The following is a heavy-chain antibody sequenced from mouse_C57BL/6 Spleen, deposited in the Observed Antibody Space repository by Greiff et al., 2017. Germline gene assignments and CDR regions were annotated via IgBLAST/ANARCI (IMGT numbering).Heavy chain of an antibody. CDR3: ARRYGNYVWYFDV. V-gene: IGHV7-3*01. D-gene: IGHD2-1*01. CDR2: IRNKANGYTT. J-gene: IGHJ1*03. Sequence: EVHLVESGGGLVQPGGSLSLSCAASGFTFTDYYMSWVRQPPGKALEWLGFIRNKANGYTTEYSASVKGRFTISRDNSQSILYLQMNALGAEDSATYYGARRYGNYVWYFDVWGTGTTVTVSS. CDR1: GFTFTDYY.